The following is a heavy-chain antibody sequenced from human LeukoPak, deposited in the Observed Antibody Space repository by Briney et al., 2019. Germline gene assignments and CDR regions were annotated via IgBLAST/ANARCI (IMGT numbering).Heavy chain of an antibody. J-gene: IGHJ4*02. Sequence: SETLSLTCIVSGGSINSGSYYWSWIRQYPGKGLELIAYIYYSGSTYYNPSLKSRVTISVDTSKNQFSLKLSSVTAADTAVYYCARSHSYGPTFYFDYWGQGTLVTVSS. CDR2: IYYSGST. V-gene: IGHV4-31*02. CDR3: ARSHSYGPTFYFDY. CDR1: GGSINSGSYY. D-gene: IGHD5-18*01.